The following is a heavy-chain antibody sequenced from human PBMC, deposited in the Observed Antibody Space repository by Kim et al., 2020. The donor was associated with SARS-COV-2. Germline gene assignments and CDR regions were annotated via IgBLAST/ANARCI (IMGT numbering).Heavy chain of an antibody. J-gene: IGHJ6*02. CDR1: GFTFDDYA. CDR2: ISGDGGST. CDR3: AKEDSSSWYYYYYGMDV. D-gene: IGHD6-13*01. V-gene: IGHV3-43*02. Sequence: GGSLRLSCAASGFTFDDYAMHWVRQAPGKGLEWVSLISGDGGSTYYADSVKGRFTISRDNSKNSLYLQMNSLRTEDTALYYCAKEDSSSWYYYYYGMDVWGQGTTVTVSS.